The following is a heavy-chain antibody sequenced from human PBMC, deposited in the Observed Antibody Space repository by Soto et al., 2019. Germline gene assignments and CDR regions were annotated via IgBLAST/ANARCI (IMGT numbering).Heavy chain of an antibody. CDR2: IWHAGKNK. Sequence: QVQVAKSVGGVVQPGMSLRLSWAASGFAFSDFGMHWVRQARAKGLEGVAGIWHAGKNKDYADYATGRFTISRDNSMNILQLEMKSPRVEDTAVYYGARVPGKDAAMDYWGQGTVVTASS. V-gene: IGHV3-33*01. J-gene: IGHJ4*02. D-gene: IGHD3-10*01. CDR1: GFAFSDFG. CDR3: ARVPGKDAAMDY.